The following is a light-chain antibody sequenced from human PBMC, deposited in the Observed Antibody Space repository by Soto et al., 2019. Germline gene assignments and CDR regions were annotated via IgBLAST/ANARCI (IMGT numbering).Light chain of an antibody. Sequence: EIVLTQSPGTLSLSPGERATLSCRASESVRSSYLAWYHQKPGQAPRLLIYGASNRATGIPDRFSGSGSGTDFTLTISRLEPEDFAVYYCQQYGSSPRTFGQGTKVDIK. CDR3: QQYGSSPRT. V-gene: IGKV3-20*01. J-gene: IGKJ1*01. CDR1: ESVRSSY. CDR2: GAS.